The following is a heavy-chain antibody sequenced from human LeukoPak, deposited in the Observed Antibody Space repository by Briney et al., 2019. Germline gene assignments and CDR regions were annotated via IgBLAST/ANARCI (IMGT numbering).Heavy chain of an antibody. Sequence: ASVKVSCKASGYTFTSYDINWVRQAPGQGLEWMGWINTNTGNPTYAQGFTGRFVFSLDTSVSTAYLQISSLKAEDTAVYYCARLSEKNWFDPWGQGTLVTVSS. CDR3: ARLSEKNWFDP. J-gene: IGHJ5*02. D-gene: IGHD3-3*01. CDR2: INTNTGNP. V-gene: IGHV7-4-1*02. CDR1: GYTFTSYD.